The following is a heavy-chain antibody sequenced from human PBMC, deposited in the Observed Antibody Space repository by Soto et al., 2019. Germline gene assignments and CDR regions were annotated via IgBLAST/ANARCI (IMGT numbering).Heavy chain of an antibody. CDR3: ARSSGGSSWYPPDY. J-gene: IGHJ4*02. CDR2: VANDGSNQ. D-gene: IGHD6-13*01. CDR1: GFTFSSYG. Sequence: QVQLVDSGGGVVQPGRSLRLSCAASGFTFSSYGMQWVRQSPGEGPEWVAIVANDGSNQYYAESVKGRFTISRDNSKTTVFLEMDSLRPEDTAVYYCARSSGGSSWYPPDYWGQGTLVTVSS. V-gene: IGHV3-30*03.